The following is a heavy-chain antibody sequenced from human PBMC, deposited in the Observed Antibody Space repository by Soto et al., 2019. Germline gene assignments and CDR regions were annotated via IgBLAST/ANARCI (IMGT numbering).Heavy chain of an antibody. Sequence: EVQLVESGGGLVQPGGSLRLSCVTSGITFSSYGMNWVRQAPGKGLEWVSSISYSTSHIYYADSVRGRFTISRDNAKNSLYLQMDSLRAEDTAMYYCAGHLASRYSDSWYKGWHVDYWGQGTLVTVSS. V-gene: IGHV3-21*01. CDR3: AGHLASRYSDSWYKGWHVDY. J-gene: IGHJ4*02. CDR1: GITFSSYG. CDR2: ISYSTSHI. D-gene: IGHD1-26*01.